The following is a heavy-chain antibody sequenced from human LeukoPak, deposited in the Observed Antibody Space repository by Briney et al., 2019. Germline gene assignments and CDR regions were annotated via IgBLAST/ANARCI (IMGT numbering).Heavy chain of an antibody. J-gene: IGHJ3*02. CDR1: GFIFSNYW. Sequence: GGSLRLSCAASGFIFSNYWMSWVRQAPGKGLEWVANINQDGSEKYYVDSVKGRFTISRDNAKNSLYLQMNSLRAEDTAVYYCARGGVMYAFDIWGQGTMVTVSS. CDR2: INQDGSEK. D-gene: IGHD3-16*01. V-gene: IGHV3-7*01. CDR3: ARGGVMYAFDI.